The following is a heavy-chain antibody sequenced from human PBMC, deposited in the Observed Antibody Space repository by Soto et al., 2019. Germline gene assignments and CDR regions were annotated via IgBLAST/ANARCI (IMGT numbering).Heavy chain of an antibody. Sequence: SVKVSCKASGGTFSSYAISCVRQAPGQGLEWMGGIIPIFGTANYAQKFQGRVTITADESTSTAYMELSSLRSEDTAVYYCAREDPGIAARFSFSRNGMDVWGQGTTVTVSS. CDR3: AREDPGIAARFSFSRNGMDV. CDR2: IIPIFGTA. CDR1: GGTFSSYA. J-gene: IGHJ6*02. V-gene: IGHV1-69*13. D-gene: IGHD6-6*01.